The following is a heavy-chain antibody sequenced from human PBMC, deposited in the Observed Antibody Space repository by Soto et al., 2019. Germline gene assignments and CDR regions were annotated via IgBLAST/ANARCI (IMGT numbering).Heavy chain of an antibody. CDR1: GYTFTSYY. J-gene: IGHJ4*02. V-gene: IGHV1-46*01. Sequence: ASVKVSCKASGYTFTSYYMHWVRQAPGQGLEWMGIINPSGGSTSYAQKFQGRVTMTRDTSTSTVYMELSSLRSEDTAVYYCARDSALYYYDRSGTCDYWGQGTLVTVSS. D-gene: IGHD3-22*01. CDR2: INPSGGST. CDR3: ARDSALYYYDRSGTCDY.